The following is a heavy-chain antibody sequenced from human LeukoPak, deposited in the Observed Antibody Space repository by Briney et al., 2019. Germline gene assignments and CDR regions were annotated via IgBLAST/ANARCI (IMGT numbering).Heavy chain of an antibody. CDR3: ARARYSGYDYSTYYYYGMDV. V-gene: IGHV1-69*13. D-gene: IGHD5-12*01. Sequence: SVKVSCRASGYTFNNHYMYWVRQAPGQGLEWMGGIIPIFGTANYAQKFQGRVTITADESTSTAYMELSSLGSEDTAVYYCARARYSGYDYSTYYYYGMDVWGQGTTVTVSS. CDR1: GYTFNNHY. J-gene: IGHJ6*02. CDR2: IIPIFGTA.